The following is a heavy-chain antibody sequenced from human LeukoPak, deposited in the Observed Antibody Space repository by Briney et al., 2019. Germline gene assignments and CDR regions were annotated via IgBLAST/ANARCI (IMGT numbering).Heavy chain of an antibody. Sequence: PGGSLRLSCAASGFTFSSYAMYWVRQAPGKGLEWVAVISYDGSNKYYADSVKGRFTISRDNSKNTLYLQMNSLRAEDTAVYYCARDYGGTQDYWGQGTLVTVSS. J-gene: IGHJ4*02. CDR2: ISYDGSNK. CDR3: ARDYGGTQDY. CDR1: GFTFSSYA. V-gene: IGHV3-30-3*01. D-gene: IGHD3-16*01.